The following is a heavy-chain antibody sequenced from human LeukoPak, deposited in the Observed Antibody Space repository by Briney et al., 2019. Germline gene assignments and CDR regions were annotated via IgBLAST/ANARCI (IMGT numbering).Heavy chain of an antibody. CDR1: GYTFTRYD. V-gene: IGHV1-18*01. CDR2: ISAYNGNT. D-gene: IGHD6-13*01. CDR3: ARDPSGYSSSWYYY. Sequence: GASGKVSCKASGYTFTRYDISWVRQAPGQGLEWMGWISAYNGNTNYAQKLQGRGTMTTDTSTSTAYMELRSLRSDDTAVYYCARDPSGYSSSWYYYWGQGTLVTVSS. J-gene: IGHJ4*02.